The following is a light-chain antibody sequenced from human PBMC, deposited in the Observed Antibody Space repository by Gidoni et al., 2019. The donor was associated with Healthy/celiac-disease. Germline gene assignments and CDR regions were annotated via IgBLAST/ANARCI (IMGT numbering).Light chain of an antibody. V-gene: IGKV3-20*01. CDR1: HSVSSSY. CDR3: QQYGSSLWT. Sequence: NGLTQSPGTLSLSPWERATLSCRASHSVSSSYLAWYQQKPGQAPLLLIYGASNRATGIPDRCSGSGSGTDFTLTIRRLEPEDFAVYYCQQYGSSLWTFGQGTKVEIK. CDR2: GAS. J-gene: IGKJ1*01.